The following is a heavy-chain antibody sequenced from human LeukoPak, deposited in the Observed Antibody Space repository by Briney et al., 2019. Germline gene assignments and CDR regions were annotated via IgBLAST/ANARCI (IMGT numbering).Heavy chain of an antibody. CDR3: ARVFRVVRGVLTDAFDI. D-gene: IGHD3-10*01. V-gene: IGHV4-38-2*01. CDR1: GYSISSGYY. J-gene: IGHJ3*02. Sequence: SETLSLTCAVSGYSISSGYYWGWIRQPPGKGLEWIGSIYHSGSTYYNPSLKSRVTISVDTSKNQFSLKLSSVTAADTAVYYCARVFRVVRGVLTDAFDIWGQGTMVTVSS. CDR2: IYHSGST.